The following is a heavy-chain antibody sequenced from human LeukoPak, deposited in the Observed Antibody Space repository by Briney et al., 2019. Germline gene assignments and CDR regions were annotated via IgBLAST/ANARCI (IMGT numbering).Heavy chain of an antibody. J-gene: IGHJ4*02. CDR2: ISYIGST. V-gene: IGHV4-59*11. CDR3: ARVVGGGGFDY. Sequence: SETLSLTCTVSGGSISSHYWSWIRQPPGKGLEWIGYISYIGSTNYNPSLKSRVTISVDTSKNQFSLKLSSVTAADTAVYYCARVVGGGGFDYWGQGTLVTVSS. CDR1: GGSISSHY. D-gene: IGHD3-16*01.